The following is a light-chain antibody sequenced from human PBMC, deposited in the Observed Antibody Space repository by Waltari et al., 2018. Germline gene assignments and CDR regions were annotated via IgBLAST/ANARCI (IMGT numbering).Light chain of an antibody. CDR2: DAS. CDR3: QQYDNLPPKLT. J-gene: IGKJ4*01. CDR1: QDISNY. Sequence: IQMTQSPSYLSASVGDRVTITCQASQDISNYLNWYQQKPGKAPKLLIYDASNLETGVPSRFSGSGSGTDFTFTISSLQPEDIATYYCQQYDNLPPKLTFGGGTKVEIK. V-gene: IGKV1-33*01.